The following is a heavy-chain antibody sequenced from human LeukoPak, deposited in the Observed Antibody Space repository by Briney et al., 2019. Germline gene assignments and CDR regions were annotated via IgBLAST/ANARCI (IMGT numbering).Heavy chain of an antibody. D-gene: IGHD6-13*01. CDR3: ASQAYSSLFDY. J-gene: IGHJ4*02. V-gene: IGHV4-39*01. CDR2: IYYSGST. Sequence: SETLSLTCAVSGGSISSSNWWSWVRQPPGKGLEWIGSIYYSGSTYYNPSLKSRVTISVDTSKNQFSLKLSSVTAADTAVYYCASQAYSSLFDYWGQGTLVTVSS. CDR1: GGSISSSNW.